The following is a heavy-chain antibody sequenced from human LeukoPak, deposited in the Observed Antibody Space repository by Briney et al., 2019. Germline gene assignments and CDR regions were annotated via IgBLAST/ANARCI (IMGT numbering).Heavy chain of an antibody. J-gene: IGHJ4*02. CDR1: GFTFSRSW. CDR2: ISGSGGST. Sequence: PGGSLRLSCAASGFTFSRSWMSWVRQAPGKGLEWVSAISGSGGSTYYADSVKGRFTISRDNYKNTLYLQMNSLRAEDTAVYYCAKDPGSSSSYFDYWGQGTLVTVSS. CDR3: AKDPGSSSSYFDY. V-gene: IGHV3-23*01. D-gene: IGHD6-6*01.